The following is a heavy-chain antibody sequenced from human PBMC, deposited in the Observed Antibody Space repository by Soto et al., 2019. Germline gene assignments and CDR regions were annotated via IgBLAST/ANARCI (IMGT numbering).Heavy chain of an antibody. D-gene: IGHD3-3*01. CDR1: GFTFSRYG. CDR3: ARDPFGQTYPVVYDY. V-gene: IGHV3-30*03. J-gene: IGHJ4*02. CDR2: ISDNGSDK. Sequence: QVQLVESGGGVVQPERSLRLSCAASGFTFSRYGMHWVRQTPGKGLEWVAVISDNGSDKYYGDSVKGRFTISRDNSKNTLDLQMNSLRAEDTAVYFCARDPFGQTYPVVYDYWGQGTLVIVSS.